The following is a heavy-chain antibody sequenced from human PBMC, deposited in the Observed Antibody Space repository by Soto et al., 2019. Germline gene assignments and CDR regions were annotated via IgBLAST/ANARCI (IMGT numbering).Heavy chain of an antibody. J-gene: IGHJ4*02. D-gene: IGHD3-22*01. V-gene: IGHV4-59*01. CDR1: GGSISSYY. CDR3: ARFSYYDSSGYRSPKFDY. CDR2: IYYSGST. Sequence: LSLTCTVSGGSISSYYWSWIRQPPGKGLEWIGYIYYSGSTNYNPSLKSRVTISVDTSKNQFSLKLSSVTAADTAVYYCARFSYYDSSGYRSPKFDYWGQGTLVTVSS.